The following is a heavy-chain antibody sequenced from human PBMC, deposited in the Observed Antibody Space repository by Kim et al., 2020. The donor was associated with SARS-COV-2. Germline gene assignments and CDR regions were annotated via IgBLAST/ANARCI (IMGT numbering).Heavy chain of an antibody. V-gene: IGHV2-70*11. CDR1: GFSLSTSGMC. J-gene: IGHJ6*02. Sequence: SGPTLVKPTQTLTLTCTFSGFSLSTSGMCVSWIRQPPGKALEWLARIDWDDDKYYSTSLKTRLTISKDTSKNQVVLTMTNMDPVDTATYYCARIRTSPMSTTGTPRARGYGLDVWGQGTTVTVSS. CDR3: ARIRTSPMSTTGTPRARGYGLDV. D-gene: IGHD1-1*01. CDR2: IDWDDDK.